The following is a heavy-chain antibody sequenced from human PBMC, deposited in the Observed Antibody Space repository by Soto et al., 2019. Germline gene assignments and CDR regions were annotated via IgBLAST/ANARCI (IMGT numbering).Heavy chain of an antibody. CDR1: GVIFSSYW. CDR2: INSDGSTT. J-gene: IGHJ3*02. Sequence: VGPLRLSYAASGVIFSSYWVHWVRQAPGKGLVWVSRINSDGSTTRYADSVKGRFTISRDNAKNTVYLQMNSLRAKDTAVYYCVRDSEGVLDAFDIWGQGTMVTVSS. D-gene: IGHD3-10*01. CDR3: VRDSEGVLDAFDI. V-gene: IGHV3-74*01.